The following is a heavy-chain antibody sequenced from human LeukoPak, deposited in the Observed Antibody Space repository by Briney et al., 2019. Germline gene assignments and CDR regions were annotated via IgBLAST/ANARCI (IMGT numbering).Heavy chain of an antibody. Sequence: ASETLSLTRTVSGGSISSGGYYWSWIRQHPGKGLEWIGYIYYSGSTYYNPSLKSRVTISVDTSKNQFSLKLSSVTAADTAVYYCARARGYSYGYDYWGQGTLVTVSS. V-gene: IGHV4-31*03. CDR1: GGSISSGGYY. J-gene: IGHJ4*02. D-gene: IGHD5-18*01. CDR3: ARARGYSYGYDY. CDR2: IYYSGST.